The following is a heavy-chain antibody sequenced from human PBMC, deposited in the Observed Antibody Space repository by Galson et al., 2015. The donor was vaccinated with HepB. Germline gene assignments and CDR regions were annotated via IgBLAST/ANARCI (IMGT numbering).Heavy chain of an antibody. D-gene: IGHD5-18*01. CDR2: INHSGST. CDR1: GGSFSGYY. J-gene: IGHJ6*02. CDR3: ARGTGGYSYGYPLTHRNYYYYGMDV. V-gene: IGHV4-34*01. Sequence: ETLSLTCAVYGGSFSGYYWSWIRQPPGKGREWIGEINHSGSTNYNPALKSRVTISVDTSKNQFSLKLSSVTAADTAVYYCARGTGGYSYGYPLTHRNYYYYGMDVWGQGTTVTVSS.